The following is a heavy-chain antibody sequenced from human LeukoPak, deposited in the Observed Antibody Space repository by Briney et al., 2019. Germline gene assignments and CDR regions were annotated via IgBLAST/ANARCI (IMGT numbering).Heavy chain of an antibody. CDR3: ATMVRGVLY. Sequence: GGSLRLSCAASGFTFSSYWMSWVRQAPGKGLEWVANIKQDGSDKYYVDSVKGRFTISRDNAENSLYLQMNSLRAEDTAVYYCATMVRGVLYWGQGTLVTVSS. D-gene: IGHD3-10*01. J-gene: IGHJ4*02. V-gene: IGHV3-7*02. CDR1: GFTFSSYW. CDR2: IKQDGSDK.